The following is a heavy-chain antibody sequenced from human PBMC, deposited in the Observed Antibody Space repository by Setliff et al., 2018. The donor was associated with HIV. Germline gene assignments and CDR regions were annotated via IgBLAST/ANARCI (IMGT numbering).Heavy chain of an antibody. Sequence: SETLSLTCTVSGVSVSSGGYYWSWIRQHPGKGLEWIGYVYHTATTYFNPSLRSRITISVDTSKTQFYLKLRSVTASDTAVYYCARYTSKVDWFDPWGQGTLVTVSS. V-gene: IGHV4-31*03. CDR1: GVSVSSGGYY. CDR3: ARYTSKVDWFDP. D-gene: IGHD2-2*02. CDR2: VYHTATT. J-gene: IGHJ5*02.